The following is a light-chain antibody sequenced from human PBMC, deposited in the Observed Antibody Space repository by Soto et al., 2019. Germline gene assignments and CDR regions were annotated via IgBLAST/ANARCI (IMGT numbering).Light chain of an antibody. J-gene: IGLJ1*01. CDR2: EVS. CDR3: CSYTGSSSLYV. CDR1: SSDVGGYKY. V-gene: IGLV2-14*01. Sequence: QSVLTQPASVSGSPGQSITISCTGPSSDVGGYKYVSWYQQHPNRPPRLMIYEVSYRSSGVSNRFSGSQSGHTASLTISGLQAVDEDDYYCCSYTGSSSLYVFGSGTKLTVL.